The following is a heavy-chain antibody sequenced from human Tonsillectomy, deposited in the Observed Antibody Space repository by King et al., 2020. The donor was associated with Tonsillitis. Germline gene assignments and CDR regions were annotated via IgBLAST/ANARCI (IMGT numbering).Heavy chain of an antibody. D-gene: IGHD4-17*01. CDR2: IYYSGST. CDR1: GGSISSGGYP. J-gene: IGHJ4*02. CDR3: ARDPIFYGDYGDY. Sequence: QLQESGPGLVKPSQTLSLTCAVSGGSISSGGYPWSWIRQPPGKGLEWIGYIYYSGSTYYNPSLKSRVTISVDTSKNQFSLKLSSVTAADTAVYYCARDPIFYGDYGDYWGQGTLVTVSS. V-gene: IGHV4-30-4*07.